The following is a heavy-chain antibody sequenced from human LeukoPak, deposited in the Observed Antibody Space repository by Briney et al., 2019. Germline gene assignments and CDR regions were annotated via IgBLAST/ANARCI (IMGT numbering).Heavy chain of an antibody. Sequence: PSETLSPTCTVSGGSISSYYWSWIRQPPGKGLEWIGYIYYSGSTNYNPSLKSRVTISVDTSKNQFSLKLSSVTAADTAVYYCARSLARDSSSWYQSDYWGQGTLVTVSS. J-gene: IGHJ4*02. V-gene: IGHV4-59*08. CDR1: GGSISSYY. CDR2: IYYSGST. D-gene: IGHD6-13*01. CDR3: ARSLARDSSSWYQSDY.